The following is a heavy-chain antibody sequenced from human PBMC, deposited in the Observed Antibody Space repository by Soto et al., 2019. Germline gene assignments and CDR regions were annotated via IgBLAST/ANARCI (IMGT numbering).Heavy chain of an antibody. D-gene: IGHD2-21*02. CDR3: AADRTYCGGDCYVD. Sequence: SVKVSCKASGGTFSSYTISWVRQAPGQGLEWMGRIIPILGIANYAQKFQGRVTITRDMSTSTAYMELSSLRSEDTAVYYCAADRTYCGGDCYVDWGQGTLVTVSS. CDR1: GGTFSSYT. V-gene: IGHV1-69*02. CDR2: IIPILGIA. J-gene: IGHJ4*02.